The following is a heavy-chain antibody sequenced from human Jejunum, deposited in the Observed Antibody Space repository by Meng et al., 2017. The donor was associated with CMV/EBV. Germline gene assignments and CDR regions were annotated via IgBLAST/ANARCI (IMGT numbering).Heavy chain of an antibody. CDR2: IKSKIDGETS. V-gene: IGHV3-15*01. CDR1: GFTFTTAW. Sequence: EVQLVASGGGVVKPGGSLTLSCTASGFTFTTAWMTWVRLAPGKGPEWVARIKSKIDGETSDYAAPVKGRFTISRDDSKNTTYLQMNSLKIEDTAVYYCTPQNAYWDPGTLVTVSS. CDR3: TPQNAY. D-gene: IGHD2/OR15-2a*01. J-gene: IGHJ4*02.